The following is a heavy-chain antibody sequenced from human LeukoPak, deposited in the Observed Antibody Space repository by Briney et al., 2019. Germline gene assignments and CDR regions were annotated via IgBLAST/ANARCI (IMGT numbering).Heavy chain of an antibody. CDR3: ARRRIAARHIAPLFDY. CDR1: GGSFSGYY. J-gene: IGHJ4*02. CDR2: INHSGST. Sequence: SETLSLTCAVNGGSFSGYYWSWIRQPPGKGLEWIGEINHSGSTNYNPSLKSRVTISVDTSKNQFSLKLSSVTAADTAVYYCARRRIAARHIAPLFDYWGQGTLVTVSS. V-gene: IGHV4-34*01. D-gene: IGHD6-6*01.